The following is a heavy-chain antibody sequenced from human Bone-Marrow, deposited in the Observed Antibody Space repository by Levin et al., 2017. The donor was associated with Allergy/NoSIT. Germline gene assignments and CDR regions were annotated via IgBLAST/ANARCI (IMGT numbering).Heavy chain of an antibody. CDR3: AKDHGYSSSWDKIYFQH. D-gene: IGHD6-13*01. CDR2: ISGSGSNI. V-gene: IGHV3-23*01. J-gene: IGHJ1*01. Sequence: PGGSLRLSCAASGFSFSSYAMSWVRQAPGKGLEWVSTISGSGSNIYYADSVKGRFTISRDNSEKTLYLQMNSLRAEDTAVYYCAKDHGYSSSWDKIYFQHWGQGTLVTVSS. CDR1: GFSFSSYA.